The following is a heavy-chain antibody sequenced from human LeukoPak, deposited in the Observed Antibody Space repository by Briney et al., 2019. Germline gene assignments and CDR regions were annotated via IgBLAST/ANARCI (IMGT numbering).Heavy chain of an antibody. CDR2: INHSGST. CDR3: ARGGITMVRGVIIGYYYYYMDV. Sequence: SETLSLTCAVYGGSFSGYYWSWIRQPPGKGLEWIGEINHSGSTNYNPSLKSRVTISVDTSKNQFSLKLSSVTAADTAVYYCARGGITMVRGVIIGYYYYYMDVWGKGTTVTISS. CDR1: GGSFSGYY. D-gene: IGHD3-10*01. J-gene: IGHJ6*03. V-gene: IGHV4-34*01.